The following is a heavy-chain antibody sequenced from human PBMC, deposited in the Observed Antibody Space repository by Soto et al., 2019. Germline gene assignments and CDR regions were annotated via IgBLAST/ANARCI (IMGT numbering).Heavy chain of an antibody. CDR2: ISAYNGNT. V-gene: IGHV1-18*01. CDR1: GYTFTSYG. J-gene: IGHJ5*02. D-gene: IGHD3-22*01. Sequence: ASGKVSCKASGYTFTSYGISWVRQAPGQGLEWMGWISAYNGNTNYAQKLQGRVTMTTDTSTSTAYMELRSLRSDDTAVYYCAFGISDGYDPPSWFDPCGQRTLVTVSS. CDR3: AFGISDGYDPPSWFDP.